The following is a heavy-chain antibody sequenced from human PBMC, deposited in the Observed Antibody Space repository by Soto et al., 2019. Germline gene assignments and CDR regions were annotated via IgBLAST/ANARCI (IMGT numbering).Heavy chain of an antibody. J-gene: IGHJ6*02. D-gene: IGHD1-1*01. V-gene: IGHV4-34*01. Sequence: SETLSLACAVHGGSGSGYSWSWIRQPPGKGLEWIGEINHSGSTNYNPSLKSRVTISVDTSKNQFSLKLSSVTAADTAVYYCASLSQGRPYYHYGMDVWGQGTTVTVSS. CDR2: INHSGST. CDR3: ASLSQGRPYYHYGMDV. CDR1: GGSGSGYS.